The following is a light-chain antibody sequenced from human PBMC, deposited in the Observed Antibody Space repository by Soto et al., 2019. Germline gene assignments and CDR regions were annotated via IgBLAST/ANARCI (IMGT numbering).Light chain of an antibody. CDR3: AAWDDSLNGVL. Sequence: QPVLTQPPSASGTPGQRVTISCSGSSSNIGSNTVNWYQHLPGAAPKLLIYSNNQRPSGVPDRFSGSKSGTSASLAISGLQSEDETHYYCAAWDDSLNGVLFGGGTKLTVL. V-gene: IGLV1-44*01. CDR2: SNN. CDR1: SSNIGSNT. J-gene: IGLJ2*01.